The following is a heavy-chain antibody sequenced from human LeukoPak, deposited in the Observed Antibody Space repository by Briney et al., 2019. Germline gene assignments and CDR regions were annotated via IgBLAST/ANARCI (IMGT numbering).Heavy chain of an antibody. CDR2: IKQDGSEK. D-gene: IGHD3-22*01. CDR3: ARSPPGYWSGFDI. V-gene: IGHV3-7*03. J-gene: IGHJ3*02. CDR1: GFTFSSYW. Sequence: GGSLRLSCAASGFTFSSYWMSWVRQAPGKGLEWVANIKQDGSEKYYVDSVKGRFTISRDNAKNSLYLQMNSLRAEDTAVYYCARSPPGYWSGFDIWGQGTMVTVSS.